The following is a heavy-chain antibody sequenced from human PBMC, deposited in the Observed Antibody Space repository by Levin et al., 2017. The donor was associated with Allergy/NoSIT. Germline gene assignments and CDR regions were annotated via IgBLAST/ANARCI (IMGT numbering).Heavy chain of an antibody. Sequence: GESLKISCAASGFTFTSYAMTWVRQAPGKGLEWVSGISNSGGSTHYADSVKGRFTISRDNSKKMLYLQMNSLRAEDTAVYYCAKDWGIAVAGTYGMWGQGTMVTVSS. CDR2: ISNSGGST. J-gene: IGHJ3*02. D-gene: IGHD6-19*01. V-gene: IGHV3-23*01. CDR1: GFTFTSYA. CDR3: AKDWGIAVAGTYGM.